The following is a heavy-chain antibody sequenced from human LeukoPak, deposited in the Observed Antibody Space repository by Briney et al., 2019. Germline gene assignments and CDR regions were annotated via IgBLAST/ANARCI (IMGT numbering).Heavy chain of an antibody. CDR2: IYSGGST. D-gene: IGHD3-10*01. J-gene: IGHJ4*02. CDR3: ARDSTLSEGSY. V-gene: IGHV3-66*01. CDR1: GFTVSSNY. Sequence: GGSLRLSCAASGFTVSSNYMSWVRQAPGKGLEWVSVIYSGGSTYYADSVKGRFTISRDNSKNTLYLQMNSLRAEDTAVCYCARDSTLSEGSYWGQGALVTVSS.